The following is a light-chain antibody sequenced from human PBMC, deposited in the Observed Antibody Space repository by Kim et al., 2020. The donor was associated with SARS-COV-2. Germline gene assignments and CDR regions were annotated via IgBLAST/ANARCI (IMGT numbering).Light chain of an antibody. Sequence: SYELTQSPSVSVAPEKTAKITCGGSDIGSKSVHWYQQKPGQAPVVVIYSDDDRPSGIPERFSGSYTGHIATLTISRVEPGDEADYYCQVWDSFSDDLVFGGGTQLTVL. CDR2: SDD. V-gene: IGLV3-21*04. CDR1: DIGSKS. CDR3: QVWDSFSDDLV. J-gene: IGLJ2*01.